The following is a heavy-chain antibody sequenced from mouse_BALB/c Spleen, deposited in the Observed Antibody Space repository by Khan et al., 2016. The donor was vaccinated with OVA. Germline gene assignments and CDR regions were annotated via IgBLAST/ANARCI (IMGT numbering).Heavy chain of an antibody. CDR3: TRVGYYYDSEGFDY. CDR2: VSTGGSYT. Sequence: MQLEESGGDLVKPGGSLKLSCAASGFTFTTYGMSWVRQAPAKRLEWVATVSTGGSYTYYPDSVKGRFTISRDNSKNTLYLQMSGLRTEDTAMVYCTRVGYYYDSEGFDYWGQGTLVTVSA. V-gene: IGHV5-6*01. CDR1: GFTFTTYG. J-gene: IGHJ3*01. D-gene: IGHD1-1*01.